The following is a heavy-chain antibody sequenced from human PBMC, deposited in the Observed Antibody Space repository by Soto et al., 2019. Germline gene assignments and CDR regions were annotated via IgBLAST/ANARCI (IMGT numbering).Heavy chain of an antibody. Sequence: QVQLQESGPGLVKPSQTLSLTCTVSGGSISSGDYYWSWIRQPPGKGLERIGYIYYSGSTYYNPSLKSRVTISVDTSKNQFSLKLSSVTAADTAVYYCARDRDTADYYYGMDVWGQGTTVTVSS. CDR1: GGSISSGDYY. J-gene: IGHJ6*02. D-gene: IGHD5-18*01. V-gene: IGHV4-30-4*01. CDR2: IYYSGST. CDR3: ARDRDTADYYYGMDV.